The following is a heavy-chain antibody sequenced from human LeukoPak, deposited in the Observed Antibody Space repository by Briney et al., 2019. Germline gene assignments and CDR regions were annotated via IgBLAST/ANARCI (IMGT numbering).Heavy chain of an antibody. CDR2: IYHSGST. J-gene: IGHJ4*02. CDR1: GGSISSSNW. Sequence: SETLSLTCAVSGGSISSSNWWSWVRQPPGKGLEWIGEIYHSGSTNYNPSLKSRVTISVDKSKNQFSLKLSSVTAADTAVYYCARDRIVGATTFFDYWGQGTLVTVSS. CDR3: ARDRIVGATTFFDY. V-gene: IGHV4-4*02. D-gene: IGHD1-26*01.